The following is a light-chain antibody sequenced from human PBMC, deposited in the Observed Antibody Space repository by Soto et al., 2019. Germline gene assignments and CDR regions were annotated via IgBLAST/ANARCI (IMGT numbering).Light chain of an antibody. CDR3: TLDTILSTVR. CDR1: SSDVGHDKY. CDR2: EVT. V-gene: IGLV2-14*01. J-gene: IGLJ2*01. Sequence: QSVLTQPASVSGSLGQSVTISCTGTSSDVGHDKYVSWLQQYPGKAPKLIIYEVTNRPSGVSNRFSASKSGTTASLTISGLHAEEAADYCCTLDTILSTVRFGGGTKLTVL.